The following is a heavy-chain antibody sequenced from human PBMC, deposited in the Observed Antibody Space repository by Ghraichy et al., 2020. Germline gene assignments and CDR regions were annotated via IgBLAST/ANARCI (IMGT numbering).Heavy chain of an antibody. D-gene: IGHD1-7*01. V-gene: IGHV3-21*01. Sequence: LSLTCAASGFTFSSYYMNWVRQAPGKGLEWVSSISSSSSYISYADSLKGRFTISRDNAKNSLYLQMNSLRAEDTAVYYCVRADYTVNYDGLNWFDPWGQRTLVTVSS. J-gene: IGHJ5*02. CDR3: VRADYTVNYDGLNWFDP. CDR2: ISSSSSYI. CDR1: GFTFSSYY.